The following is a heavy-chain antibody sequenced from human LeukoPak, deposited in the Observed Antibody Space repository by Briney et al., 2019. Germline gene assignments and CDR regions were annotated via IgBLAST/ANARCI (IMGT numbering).Heavy chain of an antibody. Sequence: SETLSLTCTVSGDSINNYYWSWIRQAAGKGLEWIGRIYTSGSTNCNPSLKSRVTVSVDTSKNQLSLKLSSVTVAGTAVYYCARGFTMVRGPYGWFDPWGQGAQVTASS. CDR2: IYTSGST. CDR3: ARGFTMVRGPYGWFDP. CDR1: GDSINNYY. D-gene: IGHD3-10*01. J-gene: IGHJ5*02. V-gene: IGHV4-4*07.